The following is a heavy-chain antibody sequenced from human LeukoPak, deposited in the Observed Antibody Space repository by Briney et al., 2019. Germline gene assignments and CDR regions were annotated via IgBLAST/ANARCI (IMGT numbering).Heavy chain of an antibody. CDR1: GGSISSYY. J-gene: IGHJ4*02. V-gene: IGHV4-4*07. CDR3: ARHQTYYDILTGFDY. D-gene: IGHD3-9*01. Sequence: SETLSLTCTVSGGSISSYYWSWIRQPAGKGLEWIGRIYTSGSTNYNPSLKSRVTMSVDTSKNRFSLKLSSETAADTAVYYCARHQTYYDILTGFDYWGQGTLVTVSS. CDR2: IYTSGST.